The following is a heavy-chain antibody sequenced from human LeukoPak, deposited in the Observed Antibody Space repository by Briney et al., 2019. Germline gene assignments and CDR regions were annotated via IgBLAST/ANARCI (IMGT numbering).Heavy chain of an antibody. CDR2: IIPIFGTA. CDR3: ARGVGRYYDSSGFNWFDP. J-gene: IGHJ5*02. Sequence: SVKVSCKASGGTFSSYAISWVRQAPGQGLEWMGGIIPIFGTANYAQKFQGRVTITADKSTSTAYMELSSLRSEDTAVYYCARGVGRYYDSSGFNWFDPWGQGTLVTVSS. D-gene: IGHD3-22*01. V-gene: IGHV1-69*06. CDR1: GGTFSSYA.